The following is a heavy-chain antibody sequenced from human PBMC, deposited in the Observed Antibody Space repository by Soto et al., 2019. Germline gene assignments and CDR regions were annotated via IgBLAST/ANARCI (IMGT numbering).Heavy chain of an antibody. J-gene: IGHJ4*02. CDR3: ARHYNPIAVAGHFDY. D-gene: IGHD6-19*01. Sequence: SETLSLTCTVSGGSSSSYYWSWIRQPPGKGLEWIGYIYYSGSTNYNPSLKSRVTISVDTSKNQFSLKLSSVTAADTAVYYCARHYNPIAVAGHFDYWGQGTLVTVSS. V-gene: IGHV4-59*08. CDR2: IYYSGST. CDR1: GGSSSSYY.